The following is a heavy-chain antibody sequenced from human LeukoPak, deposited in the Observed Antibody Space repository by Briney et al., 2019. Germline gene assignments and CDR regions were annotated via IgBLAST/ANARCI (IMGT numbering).Heavy chain of an antibody. V-gene: IGHV4-31*03. J-gene: IGHJ6*02. Sequence: SETLSLTCTVSGHSISTGAYYWAWIRQHRERSLEWIGYIYYSGRTHYNPSLQSRVTISVDTSKNQFSLNLHLVTAAETAVYYCARVIVVVPIGVYHYYAMDVWGQGTTVTVSS. CDR3: ARVIVVVPIGVYHYYAMDV. CDR1: GHSISTGAYY. D-gene: IGHD2-2*01. CDR2: IYYSGRT.